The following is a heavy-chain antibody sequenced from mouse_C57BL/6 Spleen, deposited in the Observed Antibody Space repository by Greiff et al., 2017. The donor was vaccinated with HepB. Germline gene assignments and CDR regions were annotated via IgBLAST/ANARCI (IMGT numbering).Heavy chain of an antibody. Sequence: QVQLQQPGAELVKPGASVKLSCKASGHTFTSYWMHWVKQRPGQGLEWIGMIHPNSGSTNYHEKFKSKATLTVDKSSSTAYMQLSSLTSEDSAVYYCARSPFTTVVATGYWGQGTTLTVSS. D-gene: IGHD1-1*01. J-gene: IGHJ2*01. CDR3: ARSPFTTVVATGY. V-gene: IGHV1-64*01. CDR2: IHPNSGST. CDR1: GHTFTSYW.